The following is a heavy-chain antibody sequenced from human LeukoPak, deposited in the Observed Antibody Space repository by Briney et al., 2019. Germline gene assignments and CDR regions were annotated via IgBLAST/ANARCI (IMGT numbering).Heavy chain of an antibody. CDR2: IYPGDSDT. Sequence: GESLKISCKGSGYSFTNYWIAWVRQMPGKGLEWMGIIYPGDSDTRYSPSFQGQVTISADKSISTAYLQWSSLKASDTAMCYCARRSVSGQDYYYMDVWGKGTTVTVSS. V-gene: IGHV5-51*01. CDR3: ARRSVSGQDYYYMDV. CDR1: GYSFTNYW. D-gene: IGHD2-15*01. J-gene: IGHJ6*03.